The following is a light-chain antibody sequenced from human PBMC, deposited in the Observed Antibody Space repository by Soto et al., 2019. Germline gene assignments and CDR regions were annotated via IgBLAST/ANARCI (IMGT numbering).Light chain of an antibody. CDR3: QSYDSSLSGLWG. CDR2: GNS. J-gene: IGLJ3*02. Sequence: QSVLTQPPSVSGAPGQRVTISCTGSSSNIGAGYDVHWYQQLPGTAPKLLIYGNSNRPSGVPDRFSGSKSGTAASLAITGLQAEDEADYYCQSYDSSLSGLWGFGGGTKLTVL. V-gene: IGLV1-40*01. CDR1: SSNIGAGYD.